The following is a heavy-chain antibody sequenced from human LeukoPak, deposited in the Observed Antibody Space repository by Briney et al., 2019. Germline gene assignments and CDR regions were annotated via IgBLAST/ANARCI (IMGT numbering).Heavy chain of an antibody. D-gene: IGHD1-26*01. CDR1: GGSISSSTYY. Sequence: PSETLSLTCTVSGGSISSSTYYWGWIRQPPGKGLEWIGNTYYSGSTYYNPSLKSRVTISVDTSKNQFSLKLSSVTAADTAVYYCARLELPNTLDYWGQGTLVTVSS. V-gene: IGHV4-39*01. CDR2: TYYSGST. J-gene: IGHJ4*02. CDR3: ARLELPNTLDY.